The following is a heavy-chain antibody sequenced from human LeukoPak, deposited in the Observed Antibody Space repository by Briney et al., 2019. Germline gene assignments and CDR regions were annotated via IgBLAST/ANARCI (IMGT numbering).Heavy chain of an antibody. J-gene: IGHJ4*02. Sequence: GSLRLSCAASGFTFSDYYMSWIRQAPGKGLEWVSYISSSGSTIYYADSVKGRFTISRDNAKNSLYLQMNSLRAEDTAVYYRARDRYGDFKADYWGQGTLVTVSS. CDR3: ARDRYGDFKADY. CDR2: ISSSGSTI. V-gene: IGHV3-11*01. D-gene: IGHD4-17*01. CDR1: GFTFSDYY.